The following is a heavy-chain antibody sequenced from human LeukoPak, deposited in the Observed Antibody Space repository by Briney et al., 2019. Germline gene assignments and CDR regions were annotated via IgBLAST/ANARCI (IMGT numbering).Heavy chain of an antibody. CDR2: INPSGNS. Sequence: SETLSLTCTVSGGSISSGSYYWSWIRQPAGKGLEWIGRINPSGNSHYNPSLQSRVTMSVDTSTDQFSLRLSSVTAADTAVYYCASAPRDRDDYVWGSYRPPGSGYWGQGTLVTVSS. V-gene: IGHV4-61*02. CDR1: GGSISSGSYY. D-gene: IGHD3-16*02. J-gene: IGHJ4*02. CDR3: ASAPRDRDDYVWGSYRPPGSGY.